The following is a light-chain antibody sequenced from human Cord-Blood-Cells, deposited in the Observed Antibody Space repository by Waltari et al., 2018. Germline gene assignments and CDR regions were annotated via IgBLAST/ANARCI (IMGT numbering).Light chain of an antibody. CDR3: QQCYSTPPT. Sequence: DIVITQSPDSLAVSLGERATFHCKSSQSVLYSSNNKNYLAWYQQKPGQPPKLLIYWASTRESGVPDRFSGSGSGTDVTLTSSSLQAQDVAVYYCQQCYSTPPTFGQGTKVEIK. V-gene: IGKV4-1*01. J-gene: IGKJ1*01. CDR2: WAS. CDR1: QSVLYSSNNKNY.